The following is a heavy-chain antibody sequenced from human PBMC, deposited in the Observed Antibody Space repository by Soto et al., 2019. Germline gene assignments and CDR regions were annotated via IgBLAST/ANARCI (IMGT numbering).Heavy chain of an antibody. CDR3: ARERGGYNRGDFEF. D-gene: IGHD1-26*01. CDR2: IIPDFGTG. Sequence: ASVKVSCKVSGGTFNSYAISWVRQAPGQGLEWMGGIIPDFGTGNSAQKFRGRVSIIADASTTTVYMGLSGPTSADTAVYYCARERGGYNRGDFEFWGQGTQVTVSS. CDR1: GGTFNSYA. J-gene: IGHJ4*02. V-gene: IGHV1-69*13.